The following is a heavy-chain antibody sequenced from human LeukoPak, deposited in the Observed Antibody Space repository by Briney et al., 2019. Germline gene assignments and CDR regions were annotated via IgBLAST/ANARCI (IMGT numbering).Heavy chain of an antibody. CDR1: GGSISSSSYY. CDR2: IYYSGST. J-gene: IGHJ2*01. V-gene: IGHV4-39*01. CDR3: ARRKVGATYWYFDL. Sequence: PSETLSLTCTVSGGSISSSSYYWGWIRQPPGKGLEWIGSIYYSGSTYYNPSLKSRVTISVDTSKNQFSLKLSSETAADTAVYYCARRKVGATYWYFDLWGRGTLVTVSS. D-gene: IGHD1-26*01.